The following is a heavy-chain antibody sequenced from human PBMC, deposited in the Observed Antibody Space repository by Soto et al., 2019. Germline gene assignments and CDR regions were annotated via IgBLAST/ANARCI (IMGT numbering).Heavy chain of an antibody. CDR2: IYWDDDK. D-gene: IGHD6-13*01. CDR1: GFSLSTSGVG. V-gene: IGHV2-5*02. J-gene: IGHJ4*02. Sequence: QITLKESGPTLVKPTQTLTLTCTFSGFSLSTSGVGVGWIRQPPGKALEWLALIYWDDDKRYSPSLKSRLTITKDTSKNQVVLTMTNMDPVDTATYYCAHSPPLEEQQLPYYFDYWGQGTLVTVSS. CDR3: AHSPPLEEQQLPYYFDY.